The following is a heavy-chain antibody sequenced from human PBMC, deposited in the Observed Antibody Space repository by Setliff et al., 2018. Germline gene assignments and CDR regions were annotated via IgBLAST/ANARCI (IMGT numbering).Heavy chain of an antibody. J-gene: IGHJ4*02. CDR2: INPGGGSA. D-gene: IGHD6-13*01. V-gene: IGHV1-46*01. CDR3: ARGGMAAANRKGVFEY. CDR1: GYTFTNYG. Sequence: VKVSCKASGYTFTNYGITWVRQAPGQGLEWMGIINPGGGSASYAEKFQGRVTMTRDTSTSTFYMEVNILRSDDTAVYYCARGGMAAANRKGVFEYWGQGTLVTVSS.